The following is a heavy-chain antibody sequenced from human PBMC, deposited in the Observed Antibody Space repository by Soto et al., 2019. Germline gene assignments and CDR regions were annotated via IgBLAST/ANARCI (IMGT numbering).Heavy chain of an antibody. D-gene: IGHD4-17*01. CDR3: ARDPAHGAMDY. CDR1: GLTFSASY. CDR2: INGDGSQQ. J-gene: IGHJ4*02. Sequence: EVQLVESGGGLVQPGGSLKLDCAASGLTFSASYMSWVRQAPGKGLEWVAIINGDGSQQSYVDSEKGRFTISRDNAKNALFLQMNSLTVEDTAVYYCARDPAHGAMDYWGQGTLVTVSS. V-gene: IGHV3-7*01.